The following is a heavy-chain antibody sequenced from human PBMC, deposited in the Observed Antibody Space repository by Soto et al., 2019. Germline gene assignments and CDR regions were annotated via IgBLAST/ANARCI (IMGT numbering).Heavy chain of an antibody. Sequence: GSLRLSCAASGFTFSSYAMSWVRQAPGKGLEWVSAISGSGGSTYYADSVKGRFTISRDNSKNTLYLQMNSLRAEDTAVYYCAKASRSGYYPHYYYGMDVWGQGTTVTVSS. J-gene: IGHJ6*02. CDR2: ISGSGGST. D-gene: IGHD3-3*01. CDR1: GFTFSSYA. CDR3: AKASRSGYYPHYYYGMDV. V-gene: IGHV3-23*01.